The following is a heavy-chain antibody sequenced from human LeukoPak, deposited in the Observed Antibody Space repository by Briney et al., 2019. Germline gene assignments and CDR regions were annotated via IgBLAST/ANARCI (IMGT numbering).Heavy chain of an antibody. CDR1: GFTFSNYW. Sequence: GGSLRLSCAASGFTFSNYWMSWVRRAPGKGLEWVANIKQDGSETYYVDSVRGRFTISRDNAKNSLYLQMDSLRAEDTAVYYCARDFWGAYRVDFFDYWGQGTLVTVSS. CDR2: IKQDGSET. J-gene: IGHJ4*02. CDR3: ARDFWGAYRVDFFDY. D-gene: IGHD3-3*01. V-gene: IGHV3-7*01.